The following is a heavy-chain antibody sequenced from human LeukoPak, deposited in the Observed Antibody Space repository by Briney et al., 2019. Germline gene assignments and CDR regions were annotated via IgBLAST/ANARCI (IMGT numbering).Heavy chain of an antibody. J-gene: IGHJ4*02. D-gene: IGHD1-7*01. V-gene: IGHV3-30-3*01. CDR1: GFTFSSYA. CDR3: TRENYEKLDS. Sequence: GRSLRLSCAASGFTFSSYAMHWVRQAPGKGLEWVAVISYDGSNKYYADSVKGRFTISRDNSKNTLYLQMNSLKTEDTAIYYCTRENYEKLDSWGQGTLVTVSS. CDR2: ISYDGSNK.